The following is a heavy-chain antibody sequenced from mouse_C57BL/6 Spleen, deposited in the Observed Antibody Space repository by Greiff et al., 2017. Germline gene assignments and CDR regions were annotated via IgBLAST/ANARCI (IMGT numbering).Heavy chain of an antibody. J-gene: IGHJ3*01. CDR2: IHPSDSDT. CDR3: AICPFITTVVAPAY. CDR1: GYTFTSYW. Sequence: QVHVKQPGAELVKPGASVKVSCKASGYTFTSYWMHWVKQRPGQGLEWIGRIHPSDSDTNYNQKFKGKATLTVDKSSSTAYMQLSSLTSEDSAVYYCAICPFITTVVAPAYWGQGTLVTVSA. V-gene: IGHV1-74*01. D-gene: IGHD1-1*01.